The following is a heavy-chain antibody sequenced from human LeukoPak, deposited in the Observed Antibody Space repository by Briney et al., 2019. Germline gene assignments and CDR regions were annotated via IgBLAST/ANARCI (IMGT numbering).Heavy chain of an antibody. CDR2: IRSKANSYAT. D-gene: IGHD6-6*01. J-gene: IGHJ4*02. Sequence: GGSLRLSCAASGFTFSGSAMHWVRQASEKGLEWVGRIRSKANSYATAYAASVKGRFTISRDDSKNTAYLQMNSLKTEDTAVYYCTRKSSSSGRRDYWGQGTLLTVSS. CDR3: TRKSSSSGRRDY. V-gene: IGHV3-73*01. CDR1: GFTFSGSA.